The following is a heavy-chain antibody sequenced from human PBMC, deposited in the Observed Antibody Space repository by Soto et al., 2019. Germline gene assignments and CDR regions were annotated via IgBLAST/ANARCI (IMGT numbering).Heavy chain of an antibody. D-gene: IGHD6-6*01. V-gene: IGHV3-30*18. CDR3: AKDYYSSSQGGDY. Sequence: GGSLRLSCAASGFTFSSYGMHWVRQAPGKVLEWVAVISYDGSNKYYADSVKGRFTISRDNSKNTLYLQMNSLRAEDTAVYYCAKDYYSSSQGGDYWGQGTLVTVSS. CDR2: ISYDGSNK. CDR1: GFTFSSYG. J-gene: IGHJ4*02.